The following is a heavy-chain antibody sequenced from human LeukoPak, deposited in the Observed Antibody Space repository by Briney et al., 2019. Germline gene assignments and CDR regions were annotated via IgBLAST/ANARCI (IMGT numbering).Heavy chain of an antibody. D-gene: IGHD5-18*01. CDR2: MNPNSGNT. CDR3: ASYVDTAMVTWRGFDY. Sequence: ASVKVSCKASGYTFTSYDINWVRQATGQGLEWMGWMNPNSGNTGYAQKFQGRVTITRNTSISTAYMELSSLRSEDTAVYYCASYVDTAMVTWRGFDYWGQGTLVTVSS. J-gene: IGHJ4*02. V-gene: IGHV1-8*03. CDR1: GYTFTSYD.